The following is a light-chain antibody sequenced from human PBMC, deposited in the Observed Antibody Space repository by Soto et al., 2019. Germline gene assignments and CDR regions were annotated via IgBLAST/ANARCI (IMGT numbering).Light chain of an antibody. CDR1: QDISNY. J-gene: IGKJ5*01. V-gene: IGKV1-33*01. CDR2: DAS. Sequence: GDRVTITCQASQDISNYLNWYQQKPGKAPKLLIYDASNLETGVPSRFSGSGSGTDFTFTISSLQPEDIATYYCQQYDSLITFGQGTRLEIK. CDR3: QQYDSLIT.